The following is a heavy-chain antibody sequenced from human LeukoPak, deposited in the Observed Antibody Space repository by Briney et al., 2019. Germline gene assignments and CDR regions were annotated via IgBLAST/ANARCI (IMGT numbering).Heavy chain of an antibody. CDR1: GGTFSSYA. V-gene: IGHV1-69*04. Sequence: GASVKVSCKASGGTFSSYAISWVRQAPGQGLEWMGRIIPILGIANYAQKFQGRVTITADKSTSTAYMELSSLRSEDTAVYYCARGGPYYDSSEGYFDYWGQGTLVTVSS. D-gene: IGHD3-22*01. CDR2: IIPILGIA. CDR3: ARGGPYYDSSEGYFDY. J-gene: IGHJ4*02.